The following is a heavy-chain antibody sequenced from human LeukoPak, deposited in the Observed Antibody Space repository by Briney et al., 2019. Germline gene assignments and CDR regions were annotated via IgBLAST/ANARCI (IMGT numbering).Heavy chain of an antibody. CDR1: GGSFSGYY. D-gene: IGHD3-22*01. V-gene: IGHV4-34*01. J-gene: IGHJ4*02. Sequence: SETLSLTCAVYGGSFSGYYWSWIRQPPGKGLEWIGEINHSESTNYNPSLKSRVTISVDTSKNQFSLKLSSVTAADTAVYYCARVLINYYDSSGYYYGFDYWGQGTLVTVSS. CDR3: ARVLINYYDSSGYYYGFDY. CDR2: INHSEST.